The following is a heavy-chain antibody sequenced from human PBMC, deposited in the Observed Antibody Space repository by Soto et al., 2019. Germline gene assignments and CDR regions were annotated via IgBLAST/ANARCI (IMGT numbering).Heavy chain of an antibody. V-gene: IGHV1-69*02. CDR1: GGTFSSYT. J-gene: IGHJ6*03. CDR2: IIPILGIA. D-gene: IGHD1-1*01. Sequence: ASVKVSCKASGGTFSSYTISWVRQAPGQGLERMGRIIPILGIANYAQKFQGRVTITADKSTSTAYMELSSLRSEDTAVFCCAHSSGTTYYYYYYMDVWGKGTTVTVSS. CDR3: AHSSGTTYYYYYYMDV.